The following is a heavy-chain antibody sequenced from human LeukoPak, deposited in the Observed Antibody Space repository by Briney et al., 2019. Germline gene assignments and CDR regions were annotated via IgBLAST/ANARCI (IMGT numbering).Heavy chain of an antibody. CDR1: GYSITSGYY. CDR2: IYHSGST. D-gene: IGHD3-3*01. J-gene: IGHJ2*01. V-gene: IGHV4-38-2*01. Sequence: SETLSLTCAVSGYSITSGYYWGWIRQPPGKGLEWIGSIYHSGSTYYNPSLKSRVTISVDTSKNQFSLKLSSVTAAGTAVYYCARGVDRSYWYFDLWGRGTLVTVSS. CDR3: ARGVDRSYWYFDL.